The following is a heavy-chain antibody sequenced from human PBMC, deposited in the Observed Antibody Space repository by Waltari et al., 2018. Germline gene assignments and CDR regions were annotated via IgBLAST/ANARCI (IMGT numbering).Heavy chain of an antibody. CDR3: AHFRQQLVNFDY. D-gene: IGHD6-13*01. V-gene: IGHV2-5*01. Sequence: QITLKESGPTLVKPTQTLTLTCTFSGFSLSTSGVGVGWIRQPPGKALEWLALIYWNDDKRYSPSLKSRLTITKDTSKNQVVLTMTNMDPVDTATYYCAHFRQQLVNFDYWGQGTLVTVSS. J-gene: IGHJ4*02. CDR2: IYWNDDK. CDR1: GFSLSTSGVG.